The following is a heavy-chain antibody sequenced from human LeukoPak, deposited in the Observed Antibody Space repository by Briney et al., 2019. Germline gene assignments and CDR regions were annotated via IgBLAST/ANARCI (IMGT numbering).Heavy chain of an antibody. V-gene: IGHV4-34*01. CDR3: ARERITKYYYGLGSYGWFDP. Sequence: SETLSLTCAVYGGSFSGYYWSWIRQPPGKGLEWIGEINHSGSTNYNPSLKSRVTISVDTSKHQFSLKLSSVTAADTAVYYCARERITKYYYGLGSYGWFDPWGQGTLVTVSS. CDR1: GGSFSGYY. CDR2: INHSGST. J-gene: IGHJ5*02. D-gene: IGHD3-10*01.